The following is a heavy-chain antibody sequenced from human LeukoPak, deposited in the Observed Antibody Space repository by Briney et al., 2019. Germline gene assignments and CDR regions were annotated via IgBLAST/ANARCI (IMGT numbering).Heavy chain of an antibody. CDR1: GFTFSSNY. J-gene: IGHJ3*02. CDR2: IYSGGST. D-gene: IGHD5-18*01. Sequence: GGSLRLSCAASGFTFSSNYMSWVRQAPGKGLEWVSVIYSGGSTYYADSVKGRFTTSRDNSKNTLYLQMNSLRAEDTAVYYCARGYSYGSQWTDAFDIWGQGTMVTVSS. CDR3: ARGYSYGSQWTDAFDI. V-gene: IGHV3-53*01.